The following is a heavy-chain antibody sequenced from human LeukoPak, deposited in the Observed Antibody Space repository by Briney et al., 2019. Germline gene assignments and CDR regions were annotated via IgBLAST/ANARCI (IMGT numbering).Heavy chain of an antibody. Sequence: GGSLRLSCAASGFTFSDYYMSWIRQAPGKRLEWVSYITSSGTTIYYADSVKGRFTISRDNAKNSLYLQMDSLRGEDTALYYCVGVGNRDQDYYYSYMDVWGRGTTVTVSS. CDR1: GFTFSDYY. CDR3: VGVGNRDQDYYYSYMDV. D-gene: IGHD5-24*01. CDR2: ITSSGTTI. V-gene: IGHV3-11*01. J-gene: IGHJ6*03.